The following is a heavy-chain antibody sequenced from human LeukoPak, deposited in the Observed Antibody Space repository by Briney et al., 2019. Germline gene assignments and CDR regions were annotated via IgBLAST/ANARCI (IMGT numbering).Heavy chain of an antibody. Sequence: GGSLRLSCAASGFTFSTYWMSWVRQAPGKGLEWVANIKQDGSEKYYVDSVKGRFTISRDNAKNSLYLQMNSLRAEDTALYYCARDRIVGATHFDYWGQGTLVTVSS. CDR1: GFTFSTYW. D-gene: IGHD1-26*01. CDR3: ARDRIVGATHFDY. J-gene: IGHJ4*02. CDR2: IKQDGSEK. V-gene: IGHV3-7*01.